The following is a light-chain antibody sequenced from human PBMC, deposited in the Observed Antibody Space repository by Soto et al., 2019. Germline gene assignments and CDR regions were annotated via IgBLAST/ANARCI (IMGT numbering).Light chain of an antibody. CDR2: GAS. J-gene: IGKJ1*01. CDR3: QQYGSSGWT. Sequence: EIVLTQSPGTLSLSPGERATLSCRASQSVSSSYLAWYQQKPGQAPRLLIYGASSMATGIPDRFSGSGSGTDFTLTISRLEPEDFAVYYWQQYGSSGWTFGQGTKVEIK. CDR1: QSVSSSY. V-gene: IGKV3-20*01.